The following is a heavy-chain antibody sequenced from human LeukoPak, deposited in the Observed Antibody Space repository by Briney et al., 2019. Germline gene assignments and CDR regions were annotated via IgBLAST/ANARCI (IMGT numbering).Heavy chain of an antibody. D-gene: IGHD6-13*01. CDR1: GFTFSSYW. J-gene: IGHJ4*02. Sequence: GGSLRLSCAASGFTFSSYWMHWVRQAPGKGLVWVSCIKSDGSSTTYADSVKGRFTISRDNAKNTLHLQMNSLRAEDTAVNYCARDSSSWYYDYWGQGTLVTVSS. V-gene: IGHV3-74*03. CDR2: IKSDGSST. CDR3: ARDSSSWYYDY.